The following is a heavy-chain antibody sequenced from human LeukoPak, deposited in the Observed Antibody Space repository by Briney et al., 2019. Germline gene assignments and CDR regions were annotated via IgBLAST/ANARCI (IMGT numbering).Heavy chain of an antibody. V-gene: IGHV1-18*01. Sequence: ASVKVSCKASGYTFTSYGISWVRQAPGQGLEWMGWISAYNGNTNYAQKLQGRVTMTTDTSTSTAYMELRSLRSDDTAVYYCARDISGYDFWSGYWAPGYYYYGMDVWGQGTTVTVSS. D-gene: IGHD3-3*01. CDR3: ARDISGYDFWSGYWAPGYYYYGMDV. CDR1: GYTFTSYG. CDR2: ISAYNGNT. J-gene: IGHJ6*02.